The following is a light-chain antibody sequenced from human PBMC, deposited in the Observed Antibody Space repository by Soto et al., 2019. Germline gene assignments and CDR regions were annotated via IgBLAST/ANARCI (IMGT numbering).Light chain of an antibody. Sequence: IVLTQSPGPLSLSPGERATLSCRASQSVSSIYLAWHQQKPGQAPRRLIYGASSRATGIPERFSGSGSGTAFTLTISRLEPKDCVVYYGEPYCSSRWTVGQGTKVEI. V-gene: IGKV3-20*01. J-gene: IGKJ1*01. CDR2: GAS. CDR3: EPYCSSRWT. CDR1: QSVSSIY.